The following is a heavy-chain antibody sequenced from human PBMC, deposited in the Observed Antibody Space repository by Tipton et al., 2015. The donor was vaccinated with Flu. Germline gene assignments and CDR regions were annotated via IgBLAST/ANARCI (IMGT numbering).Heavy chain of an antibody. CDR3: ARDGAGYNGAFDM. J-gene: IGHJ3*02. CDR1: GYTFTAHY. D-gene: IGHD5-24*01. Sequence: QSGAEVKKPGASVKVSCKGSGYTFTAHYMHWVRQAPGQGLEWMGWINPNDNGTKYPQKFQGRVTVTRDTSISTVYMELSRLSSDDTAVYYCARDGAGYNGAFDMWGQGTMVTVSS. CDR2: INPNDNGT. V-gene: IGHV1-2*02.